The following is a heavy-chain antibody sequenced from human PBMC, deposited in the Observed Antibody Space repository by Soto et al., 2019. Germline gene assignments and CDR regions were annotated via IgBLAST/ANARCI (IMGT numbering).Heavy chain of an antibody. J-gene: IGHJ2*01. Sequence: QVQLVESGGGLVKPGGSLRLSCAASGFTFSDYYMSWIRQAPGKGLEWVSYISSSSGYTNYADSVKGRFTISRDNAKNSLYLQMNSLRAEDTAVYYCARDLFAGAGWYFDLWGRGTLVTVSS. CDR3: ARDLFAGAGWYFDL. CDR1: GFTFSDYY. D-gene: IGHD7-27*01. CDR2: ISSSSGYT. V-gene: IGHV3-11*06.